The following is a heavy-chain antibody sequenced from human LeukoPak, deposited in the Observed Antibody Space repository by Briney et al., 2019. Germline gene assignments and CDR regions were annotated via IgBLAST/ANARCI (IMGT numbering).Heavy chain of an antibody. CDR1: GYTFTSYA. CDR3: AREQRGEAININQNWFDP. D-gene: IGHD6-25*01. V-gene: IGHV1-69*13. J-gene: IGHJ5*02. CDR2: IVPIFGTA. Sequence: ASVKVSCKASGYTFTSYAISWVRQAPGQGLEWMGGIVPIFGTANYAQKFQGRVTITADESTSTAYMELSSLRSEDTAVYYCAREQRGEAININQNWFDPWGQGTLVTVSS.